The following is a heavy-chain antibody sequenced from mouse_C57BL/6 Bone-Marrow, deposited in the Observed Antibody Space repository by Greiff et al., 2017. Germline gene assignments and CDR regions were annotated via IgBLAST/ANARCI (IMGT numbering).Heavy chain of an antibody. J-gene: IGHJ2*01. V-gene: IGHV1-15*01. D-gene: IGHD1-1*01. CDR3: TSDYYGSLVLFDY. CDR2: IDPETGGT. Sequence: QVQLQQSGAELVRPGASVTLSCKASGYTFTDYEMHWVKQTPVHGLEWIGAIDPETGGTAYNQKFKGKAILTADKSSSTAYMELRSLTSEDSAVYYCTSDYYGSLVLFDYWGQGTTLTVSS. CDR1: GYTFTDYE.